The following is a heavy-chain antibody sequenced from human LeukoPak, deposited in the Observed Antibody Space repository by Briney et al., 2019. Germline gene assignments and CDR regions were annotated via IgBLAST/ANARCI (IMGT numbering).Heavy chain of an antibody. V-gene: IGHV4-39*07. Sequence: SETLSLTCTVSGGSISSSSYYWGWIRQPPGKGLEWIGSIYYSGSTYYNPSLKSRVTISVDTSKNQFSLKLSSVTAADTAVYYCARVGGYYDSSGYPYYFDYWGQGTLVTVSS. D-gene: IGHD3-22*01. CDR2: IYYSGST. CDR3: ARVGGYYDSSGYPYYFDY. J-gene: IGHJ4*02. CDR1: GGSISSSSYY.